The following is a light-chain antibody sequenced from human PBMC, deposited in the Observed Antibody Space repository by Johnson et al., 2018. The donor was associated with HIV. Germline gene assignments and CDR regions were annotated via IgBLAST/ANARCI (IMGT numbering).Light chain of an antibody. CDR1: SSNIGNNY. J-gene: IGLJ1*01. Sequence: QSVLTQPPSVSAAPGQKVTISCSGSSSNIGNNYVSWYQQLPGTAPKLLIYDNNKRPSGIPDRFSGSKSGTSATLGITGLQTGDEADYYCGTWDSSLSAARVFGPGTKVTV. CDR3: GTWDSSLSAARV. CDR2: DNN. V-gene: IGLV1-51*01.